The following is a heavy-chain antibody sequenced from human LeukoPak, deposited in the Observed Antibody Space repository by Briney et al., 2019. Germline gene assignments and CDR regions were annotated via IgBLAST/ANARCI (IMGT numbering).Heavy chain of an antibody. J-gene: IGHJ5*02. CDR2: IYHTGST. D-gene: IGHD6-13*01. V-gene: IGHV4-38-2*02. CDR3: ARGYSSSWYLNWFDP. Sequence: PSETLSLTCTVSGYSISSGYYWAWLRQTPGKGLEWRGNIYHTGSTYYNPSLKSRVTISVGTSRNPSSLKLNSVTAADTAVYYCARGYSSSWYLNWFDPWGQGTLVTVSS. CDR1: GYSISSGYY.